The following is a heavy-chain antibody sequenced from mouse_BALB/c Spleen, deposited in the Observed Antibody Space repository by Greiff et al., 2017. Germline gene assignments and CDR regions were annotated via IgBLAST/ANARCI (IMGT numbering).Heavy chain of an antibody. CDR2: ISSGSSTI. CDR1: GFTFSSFG. CDR3: ASDFATVVATKYFEV. D-gene: IGHD1-1*01. Sequence: EVQLVESGGGLVQPGGSRKLSCAASGFTFSSFGMHWVRQAPEKGLEWVAYISSGSSTIYYADTVKGRFTISRDKTKNTLFLQMTSLRSEDTAMYYCASDFATVVATKYFEVWGAGTTVTVSS. V-gene: IGHV5-17*02. J-gene: IGHJ1*01.